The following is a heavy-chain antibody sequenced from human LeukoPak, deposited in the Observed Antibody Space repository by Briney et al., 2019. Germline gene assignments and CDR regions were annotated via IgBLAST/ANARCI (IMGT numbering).Heavy chain of an antibody. CDR2: IYTSGST. CDR3: ARDRKVGPTTVTTFDY. Sequence: SETLSPTCTVSGGSISSYYWSWIRQPAGKGLEWIGRIYTSGSTNYNPSLKSRVTMSVDTSKNQFPLKLSSVTAADTAVYYCARDRKVGPTTVTTFDYWGQGTLVTVSS. CDR1: GGSISSYY. D-gene: IGHD4-17*01. V-gene: IGHV4-4*07. J-gene: IGHJ4*02.